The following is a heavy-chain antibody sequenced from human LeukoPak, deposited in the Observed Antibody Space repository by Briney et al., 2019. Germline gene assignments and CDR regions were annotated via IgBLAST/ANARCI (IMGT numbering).Heavy chain of an antibody. D-gene: IGHD3-22*01. J-gene: IGHJ5*02. CDR2: IRSKAHGGTV. Sequence: GGSLRLSCSASGFTFGDYAMTWVRQAPGKGLEWVGFIRSKAHGGTVEYAASVKGRFTLSRDNSKSIAYLQMNSLKTEDTALYYCTRDVYYSSESWGKGTLVTVSS. CDR3: TRDVYYSSES. CDR1: GFTFGDYA. V-gene: IGHV3-49*04.